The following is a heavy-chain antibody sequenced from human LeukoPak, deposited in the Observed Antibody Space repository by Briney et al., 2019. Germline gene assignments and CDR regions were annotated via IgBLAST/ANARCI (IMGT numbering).Heavy chain of an antibody. V-gene: IGHV3-49*03. Sequence: GGSLRLSCTASGFTFGDYAMSWFRQAPGKGLEWVGFIRSKAYGGTTEYAASVKGRFTISRDDSKSIAYLQMNSLKTGDTAVYYCTRDRFVITFGGVISNWGQGTLVTVSS. D-gene: IGHD3-16*01. CDR1: GFTFGDYA. CDR2: IRSKAYGGTT. CDR3: TRDRFVITFGGVISN. J-gene: IGHJ4*02.